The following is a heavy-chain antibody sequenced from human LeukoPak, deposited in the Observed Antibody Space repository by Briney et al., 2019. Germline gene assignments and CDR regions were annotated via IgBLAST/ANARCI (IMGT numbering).Heavy chain of an antibody. J-gene: IGHJ4*02. D-gene: IGHD3-22*01. CDR2: IDWDDDK. Sequence: SGPTLVNPTQTLTLTCTFSGFSLSTSGMRVSWIRQPPGKALEWLARIDWDDDKFYSTSLRTRLTISKDTSKNQVVLTMTNMDPVDTATYYCARISSSGYLDYWGQGTLVTVSS. CDR1: GFSLSTSGMR. CDR3: ARISSSGYLDY. V-gene: IGHV2-70*04.